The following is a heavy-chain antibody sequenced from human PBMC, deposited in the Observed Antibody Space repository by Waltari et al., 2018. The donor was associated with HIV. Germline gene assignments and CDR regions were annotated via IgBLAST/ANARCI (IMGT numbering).Heavy chain of an antibody. CDR3: ATGQIQLWFDD. Sequence: EVQLVESGGGLIQPGGSLRLSCAASGFSVTSNYMSWVRQAPGKGLGWVSVIYSGGSTYYADSVKGRFTISRDNSKNTLYLQMHSLRAEDTAVYYCATGQIQLWFDDWGQGTLVTVSS. D-gene: IGHD5-18*01. CDR1: GFSVTSNY. CDR2: IYSGGST. V-gene: IGHV3-53*01. J-gene: IGHJ5*02.